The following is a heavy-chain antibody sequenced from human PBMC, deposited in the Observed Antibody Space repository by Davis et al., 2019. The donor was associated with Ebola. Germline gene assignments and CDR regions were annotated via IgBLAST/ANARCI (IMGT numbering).Heavy chain of an antibody. Sequence: ASVKVSCKVSGYTLTELSMHWVRQAPGQGLEWMGWINAGNGNTKYSQKFQGRVTITRDTSASTAYMELSSLRSEDTAVYYCARDAVRDGYYYFDYWGQGTLVTVSS. V-gene: IGHV1-3*01. CDR3: ARDAVRDGYYYFDY. D-gene: IGHD5-24*01. J-gene: IGHJ4*02. CDR2: INAGNGNT. CDR1: GYTLTELS.